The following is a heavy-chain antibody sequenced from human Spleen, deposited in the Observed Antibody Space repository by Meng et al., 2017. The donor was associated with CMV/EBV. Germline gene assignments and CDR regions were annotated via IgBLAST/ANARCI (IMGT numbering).Heavy chain of an antibody. D-gene: IGHD1-26*01. V-gene: IGHV3-11*04. Sequence: SGYICSDFYMSWIRQAPGKGLEWVSYISSSGSPIYYADSVKARLTMSRDNAKKSLFLQMNSLRAEDTAVYYCARLNGGEWELLDYWGQGTLVTVSS. CDR1: GYICSDFY. CDR2: ISSSGSPI. CDR3: ARLNGGEWELLDY. J-gene: IGHJ4*02.